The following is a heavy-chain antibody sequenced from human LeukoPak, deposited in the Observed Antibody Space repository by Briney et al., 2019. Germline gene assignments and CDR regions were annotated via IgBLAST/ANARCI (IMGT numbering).Heavy chain of an antibody. V-gene: IGHV3-30*02. CDR1: GFTFSSYG. Sequence: PGGSLRLSCAASGFTFSSYGMHWVRQAPGKGLEWVAFIRYDGSNKYYADSVKGRFTISRDNSKNTLYLQMNSLRAEDTAVYYCAKVEFDILTGGYCMDVWGKGTTVTVSS. D-gene: IGHD3-9*01. CDR3: AKVEFDILTGGYCMDV. J-gene: IGHJ6*03. CDR2: IRYDGSNK.